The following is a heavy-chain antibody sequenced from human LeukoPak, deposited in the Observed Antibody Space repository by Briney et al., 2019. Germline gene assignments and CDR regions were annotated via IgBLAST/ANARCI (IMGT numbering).Heavy chain of an antibody. J-gene: IGHJ4*02. CDR3: AMPALGYCSSTSCYYFDY. V-gene: IGHV1-69*06. Sequence: GASVKVSCKVSGGTFSSYAISWVRQPPGQGLEWMGGISPIFGTANYAQKFQGRVTITADKSTSTAYMELSSLRSEDTAVYYCAMPALGYCSSTSCYYFDYWGQGTLVTVSS. CDR1: GGTFSSYA. CDR2: ISPIFGTA. D-gene: IGHD2-2*01.